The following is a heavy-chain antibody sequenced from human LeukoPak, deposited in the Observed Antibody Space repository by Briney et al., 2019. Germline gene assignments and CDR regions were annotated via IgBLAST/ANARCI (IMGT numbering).Heavy chain of an antibody. D-gene: IGHD3-22*01. Sequence: YYWSWIRQPPGKGLEWIGRIYTSGSTNYNPSLKSRVTMSVDTSKNQFSLKLSSVTAADTAVYYCARETYYDSSGYYPWGQGTLVTVSS. CDR2: IYTSGST. V-gene: IGHV4-4*07. J-gene: IGHJ5*02. CDR1: YY. CDR3: ARETYYDSSGYYP.